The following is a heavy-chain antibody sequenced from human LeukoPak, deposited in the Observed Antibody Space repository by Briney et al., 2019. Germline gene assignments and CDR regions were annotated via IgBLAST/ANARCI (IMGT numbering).Heavy chain of an antibody. J-gene: IGHJ4*02. CDR3: ATKQWLAPPPDS. V-gene: IGHV3-74*01. CDR1: GFPFNKFW. Sequence: GGSLRLSCAASGFPFNKFWMLWVRQAPGKGLESVSRINTDGTVTTYADSVKGRFTVSRDNADNTMFLQMNSVRDEDTAVYYCATKQWLAPPPDSWGQGTPVTVSS. D-gene: IGHD6-19*01. CDR2: INTDGTVT.